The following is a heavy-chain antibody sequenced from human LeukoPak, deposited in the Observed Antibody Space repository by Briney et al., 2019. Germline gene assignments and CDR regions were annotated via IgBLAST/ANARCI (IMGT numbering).Heavy chain of an antibody. CDR1: GGTFSSYA. J-gene: IGHJ4*02. Sequence: GSSVKVSCKASGGTFSSYAISWVRQAPGQGLEWMGGIIPIFGTANYAQKFQGRVTITADKSTSTAYMELSSLRSEDTAVYYYAGGRYVQLWFGDYWGQGTLVAVSS. CDR3: AGGRYVQLWFGDY. V-gene: IGHV1-69*06. D-gene: IGHD5-18*01. CDR2: IIPIFGTA.